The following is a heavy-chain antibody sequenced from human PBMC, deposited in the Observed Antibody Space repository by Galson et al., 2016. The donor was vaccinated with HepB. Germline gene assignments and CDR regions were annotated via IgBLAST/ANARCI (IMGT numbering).Heavy chain of an antibody. Sequence: RLSCAASGFNFGGTWMTWVRQAPGKGLEFVTNINEDQSVKNYVESVKGRFTISRDNAKNTLYLQMSGLRVEDSGIYYCARDPGHSAFDYWGQGVLVTVSS. CDR2: INEDQSVK. V-gene: IGHV3-7*01. J-gene: IGHJ4*02. CDR3: ARDPGHSAFDY. D-gene: IGHD1-14*01. CDR1: GFNFGGTW.